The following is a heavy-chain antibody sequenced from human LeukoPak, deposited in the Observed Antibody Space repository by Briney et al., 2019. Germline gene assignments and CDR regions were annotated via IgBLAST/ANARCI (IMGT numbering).Heavy chain of an antibody. CDR2: ISSSSSYI. Sequence: PGGSLTLSCAASGFSFTGYWMHWVRQAPGKGLEWVSSISSSSSYIYYADSVKGRFTISRDNAKNSLYLQMNSLRAEDTAVYYCARSDYTSLWGQGTLVTVSP. D-gene: IGHD4-11*01. J-gene: IGHJ1*01. V-gene: IGHV3-21*01. CDR3: ARSDYTSL. CDR1: GFSFTGYW.